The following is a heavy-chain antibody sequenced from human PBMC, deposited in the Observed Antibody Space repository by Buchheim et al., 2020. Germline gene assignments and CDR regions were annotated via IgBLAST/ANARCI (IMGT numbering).Heavy chain of an antibody. D-gene: IGHD2-15*01. Sequence: EVQLVESGGGLVQPGRSLRLSCAASGFTFDDYAMHWVRQRPGKGLQWVSSINWSSDRIGYADSVKGRFTISRDNAKNSLYLQMNSLTPEDTALYYCAKAHCSGHTCYPGYWGQG. CDR3: AKAHCSGHTCYPGY. CDR2: INWSSDRI. CDR1: GFTFDDYA. J-gene: IGHJ4*02. V-gene: IGHV3-9*01.